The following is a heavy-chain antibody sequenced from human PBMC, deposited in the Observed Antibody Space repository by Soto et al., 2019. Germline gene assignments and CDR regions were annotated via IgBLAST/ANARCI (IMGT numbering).Heavy chain of an antibody. CDR2: ISYDGSNK. D-gene: IGHD5-12*01. V-gene: IGHV3-30-3*01. CDR1: GFTFSSYA. CDR3: ARDMRRGYRDPGYYYGMDV. Sequence: QVQLVESGGGVVQPGRSLRLSCAASGFTFSSYAMHWVRQAPGKGLEWVAVISYDGSNKYYADSVKGRFTISRDNSKNTLYLQMNSLRAEDTAVYYCARDMRRGYRDPGYYYGMDVWGQGTTVTVSS. J-gene: IGHJ6*02.